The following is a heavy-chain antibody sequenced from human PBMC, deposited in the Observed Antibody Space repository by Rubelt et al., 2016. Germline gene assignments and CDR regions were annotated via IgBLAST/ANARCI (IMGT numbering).Heavy chain of an antibody. J-gene: IGHJ4*02. Sequence: QVQLVQSGAEMKKPGSSVKVSCKASGGTFSDYSISWVRQAPGQGLEWMGGIMPILGIPNYAQKFQGRVTITADKSTSPAYMELSSLRSDDTAIYYCAAGEGYNYIDDYWGQGTLVTVSS. V-gene: IGHV1-69*10. D-gene: IGHD5-24*01. CDR1: GGTFSDYS. CDR2: IMPILGIP. CDR3: AAGEGYNYIDDY.